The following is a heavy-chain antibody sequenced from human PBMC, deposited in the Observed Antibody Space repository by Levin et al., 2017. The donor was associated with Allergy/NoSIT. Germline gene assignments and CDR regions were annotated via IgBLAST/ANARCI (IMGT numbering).Heavy chain of an antibody. V-gene: IGHV4-34*01. CDR2: INDSGST. J-gene: IGHJ6*02. CDR1: GGSFSGSY. D-gene: IGHD2-15*01. Sequence: SQTLSLTCSVFGGSFSGSYWTWIRQPPGKGLEWIGEINDSGSTKYNPSLKSRVTISVDTSNKEFSLRLTSVTAADTAVYYCTRGGSCSGGSCYGGRYYYGMDVWGQGTTVTVSS. CDR3: TRGGSCSGGSCYGGRYYYGMDV.